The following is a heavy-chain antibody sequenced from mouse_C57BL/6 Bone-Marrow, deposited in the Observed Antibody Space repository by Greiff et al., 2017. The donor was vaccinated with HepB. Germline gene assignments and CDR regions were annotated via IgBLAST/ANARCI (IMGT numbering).Heavy chain of an antibody. CDR1: GFTFSNYW. Sequence: EVKVEESGGGLVQPGGSMKLSCVASGFTFSNYWMNWVRPSPEKGLEGVAQIRLKSDNYATHYAESVQGRFTISRDESKISVYLQMNNLSAEDTGIYYCTGNWDQGDYWGQGTTLTVSS. CDR2: IRLKSDNYAT. V-gene: IGHV6-3*01. J-gene: IGHJ2*01. D-gene: IGHD4-1*01. CDR3: TGNWDQGDY.